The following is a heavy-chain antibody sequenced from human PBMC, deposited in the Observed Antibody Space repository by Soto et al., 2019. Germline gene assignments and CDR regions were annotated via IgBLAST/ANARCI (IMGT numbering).Heavy chain of an antibody. Sequence: GASVKVSCKASGYTFTSYGISWVRQAPGQGLEWMGWISAYNGNTNYAQKLQGRVTMTTDTSTGTAYMELRSLRSDDTAVYYCARSAYYYDSSGSLLYWGQGTLVTVSS. CDR1: GYTFTSYG. CDR3: ARSAYYYDSSGSLLY. V-gene: IGHV1-18*01. D-gene: IGHD3-22*01. CDR2: ISAYNGNT. J-gene: IGHJ4*02.